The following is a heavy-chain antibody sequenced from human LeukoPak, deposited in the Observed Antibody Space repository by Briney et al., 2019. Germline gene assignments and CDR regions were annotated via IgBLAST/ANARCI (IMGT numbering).Heavy chain of an antibody. Sequence: ASETLSLTCAVYGGSFSGYYWSWIRQPPGKGLEWVSAISGSGGSTYYADSVKGRFAISRDNSKNTLYLQMNSLRAEDTAVYYCAKRPNHDYSNYFDYWGQGTLVTVSS. CDR3: AKRPNHDYSNYFDY. CDR1: GGSFSGYY. J-gene: IGHJ4*02. D-gene: IGHD4-11*01. V-gene: IGHV3-23*01. CDR2: ISGSGGST.